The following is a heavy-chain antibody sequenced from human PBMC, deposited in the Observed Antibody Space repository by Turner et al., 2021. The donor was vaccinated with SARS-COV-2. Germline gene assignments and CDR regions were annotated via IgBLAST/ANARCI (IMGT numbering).Heavy chain of an antibody. CDR1: GFTFSSYG. D-gene: IGHD4-4*01. J-gene: IGHJ4*02. V-gene: IGHV3-30*18. CDR3: AKQQGLYSNPMYYFDY. CDR2: ISNDGSNK. Sequence: QVQLVESGGGVVQPGRSLRLSCAASGFTFSSYGMHWVRQAPGKGLEWVGVISNDGSNKYYADSVKGRFTISRDNSKNTLYLQMNSLRAEDTAVYYCAKQQGLYSNPMYYFDYWGQGTLVTVSS.